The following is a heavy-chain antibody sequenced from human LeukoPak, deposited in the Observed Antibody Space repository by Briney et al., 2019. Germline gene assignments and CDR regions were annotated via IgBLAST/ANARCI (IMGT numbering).Heavy chain of an antibody. D-gene: IGHD6-13*01. Sequence: GASVTVSCKASRYTFTSYYMHWVRQAPAQGLEWMGLINPSGGSTSYAQKFQGRVTMTRDTSTSTVYMELSSLRSEDTAVYYCARVKQQLDHYYYYGMDVWGQGTTVTVSS. CDR1: RYTFTSYY. CDR2: INPSGGST. V-gene: IGHV1-46*01. CDR3: ARVKQQLDHYYYYGMDV. J-gene: IGHJ6*02.